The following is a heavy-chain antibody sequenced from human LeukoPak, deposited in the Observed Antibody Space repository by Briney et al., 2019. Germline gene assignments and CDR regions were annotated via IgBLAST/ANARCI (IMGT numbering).Heavy chain of an antibody. J-gene: IGHJ4*02. V-gene: IGHV1-46*01. CDR3: ARDLARGYPVYYFDY. CDR2: INPSGGST. D-gene: IGHD5-12*01. CDR1: GYTFTSYY. Sequence: ASVKVSCKASGYTFTSYYMHWVRQAPGQGLEWMGIINPSGGSTSYAQKFQGRVTMTRDTSTSTVYMELSSPRSEDTAVYYCARDLARGYPVYYFDYWGQGTLVTVSS.